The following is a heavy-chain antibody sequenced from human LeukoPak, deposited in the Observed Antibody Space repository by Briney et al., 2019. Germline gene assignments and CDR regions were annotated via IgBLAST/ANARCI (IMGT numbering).Heavy chain of an antibody. Sequence: GGSLRLSCAAPGFTFSDNGMHWVRQAPGKGLEWVAFIRYDGSSKYYADSVKGRFTISRDNSKNTLYLQMNSLRADDTAVYYCARIGGAYSPDYWGQGTLVTVSS. CDR2: IRYDGSSK. J-gene: IGHJ4*02. V-gene: IGHV3-30*02. CDR3: ARIGGAYSPDY. CDR1: GFTFSDNG. D-gene: IGHD5-18*01.